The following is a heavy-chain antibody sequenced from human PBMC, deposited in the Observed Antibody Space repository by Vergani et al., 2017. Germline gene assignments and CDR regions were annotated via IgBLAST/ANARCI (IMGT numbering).Heavy chain of an antibody. Sequence: EVQLLESGGGLVQPGGSLRLSCAASGFTFSSYAMSWVRQAPGKGLEWVSAISGSGGSTYYADSVKGRFTISRDNSKNTLYLQMNSLRAEDTAVYYCARDKSRGIVVKYYFDYWGQGTLVTVSS. CDR1: GFTFSSYA. CDR2: ISGSGGST. D-gene: IGHD3-22*01. V-gene: IGHV3-23*01. CDR3: ARDKSRGIVVKYYFDY. J-gene: IGHJ4*02.